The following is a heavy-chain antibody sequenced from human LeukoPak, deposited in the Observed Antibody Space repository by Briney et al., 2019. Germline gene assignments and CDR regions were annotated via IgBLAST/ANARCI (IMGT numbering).Heavy chain of an antibody. Sequence: SETPSLTCAVYGGSFSGYYWSWIRQPPGKGLEWIGYIHYSGNTNYNPSLKSRVTISIDTSKNLFSLKLSSATTADTAVYYCARGTLYRYIYDYWGLGTLVTVSS. CDR2: IHYSGNT. J-gene: IGHJ4*02. V-gene: IGHV4-59*01. D-gene: IGHD5-18*01. CDR1: GGSFSGYY. CDR3: ARGTLYRYIYDY.